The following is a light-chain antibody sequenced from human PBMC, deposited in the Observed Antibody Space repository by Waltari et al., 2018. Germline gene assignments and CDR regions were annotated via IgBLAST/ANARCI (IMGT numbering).Light chain of an antibody. CDR2: GAS. V-gene: IGKV3-20*01. CDR1: QSVSRA. Sequence: EIVFTQSPGTLSLSPGERATLSCRASQSVSRALAWYQQNPGQPPRLLSYGASNRATGIPDSFSGSGSGTDFSLIISRLEPEDFAVYYCQHYVSLPVTFGQGTKVEIK. J-gene: IGKJ1*01. CDR3: QHYVSLPVT.